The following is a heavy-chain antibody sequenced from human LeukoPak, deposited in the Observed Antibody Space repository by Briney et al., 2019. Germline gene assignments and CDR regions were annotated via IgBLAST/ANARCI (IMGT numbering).Heavy chain of an antibody. CDR3: AANSADYNTLGSSYKV. CDR2: INHSGST. D-gene: IGHD3-10*01. CDR1: GGSISSYY. J-gene: IGHJ4*02. Sequence: SETLSLTCTVSGGSISSYYWSWIRQPPGKGLEWIGEINHSGSTNYNPSLKSRVTISVDTSKNQFSLKLNSVTAADTAVFYCAANSADYNTLGSSYKVWGQGTLVTVSS. V-gene: IGHV4-34*01.